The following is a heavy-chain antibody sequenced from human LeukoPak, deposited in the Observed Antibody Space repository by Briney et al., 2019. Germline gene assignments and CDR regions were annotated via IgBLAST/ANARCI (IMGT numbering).Heavy chain of an antibody. CDR2: IYYSGST. Sequence: SETLSLTCTVSGGSISSSSYYWGWIRQPPGKGLEWIGSIYYSGSTYYSPSLKSRVTISVDTSKNQFSLKLSPVTAADTAVYYCARPYDTSGYFNAFDIWGQGTMVTVSS. V-gene: IGHV4-39*01. J-gene: IGHJ3*02. CDR1: GGSISSSSYY. CDR3: ARPYDTSGYFNAFDI. D-gene: IGHD3-22*01.